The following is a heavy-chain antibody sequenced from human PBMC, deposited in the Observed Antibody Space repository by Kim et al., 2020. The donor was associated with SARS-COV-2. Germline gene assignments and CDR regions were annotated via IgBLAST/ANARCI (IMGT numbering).Heavy chain of an antibody. CDR3: ARQGIAVAGTITNWFDP. J-gene: IGHJ5*02. Sequence: LKSRVTISVDTSKTQFSLKLSSVTAADTAVYYCARQGIAVAGTITNWFDPWGQGTLVTVSS. D-gene: IGHD6-19*01. V-gene: IGHV4-39*01.